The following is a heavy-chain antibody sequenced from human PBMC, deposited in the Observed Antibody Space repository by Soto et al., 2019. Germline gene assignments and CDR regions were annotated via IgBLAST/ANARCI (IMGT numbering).Heavy chain of an antibody. CDR1: GYSLTSYH. CDR3: ARATYSSTSFFCDY. V-gene: IGHV1-46*01. J-gene: IGHJ4*02. CDR2: INPSLGRA. Sequence: ASVKVSFKPSGYSLTSYHLHWVRQAPGQGLEWVGIINPSLGRANYAQKFQDRVAMTWDTSTATFYMELTSLRSDDTAVYYCARATYSSTSFFCDYWGQGLMFTVXS. D-gene: IGHD6-6*01.